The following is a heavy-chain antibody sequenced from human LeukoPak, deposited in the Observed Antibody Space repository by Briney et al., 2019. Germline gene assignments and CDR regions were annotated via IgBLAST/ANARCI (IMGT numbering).Heavy chain of an antibody. D-gene: IGHD2-2*01. CDR1: GLTVSSNY. V-gene: IGHV3-53*01. CDR2: IYSGGST. CDR3: ARGYEDSGLVVVPAAMEKAFDI. Sequence: GGSLRLSCAASGLTVSSNYMSWVRQAPGKGLEWVSVIYSGGSTYYADSVKGRFTISRDNSKNTLYLQMNSLRAEDTAVYYCARGYEDSGLVVVPAAMEKAFDIWGQGTMVTVSS. J-gene: IGHJ3*02.